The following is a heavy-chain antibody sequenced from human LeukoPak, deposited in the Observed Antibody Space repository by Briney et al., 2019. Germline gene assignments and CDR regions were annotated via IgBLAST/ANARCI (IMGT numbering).Heavy chain of an antibody. CDR2: IWYDGSNK. J-gene: IGHJ6*02. CDR3: ARGIGGVVIRMDV. CDR1: GFTFSSYG. D-gene: IGHD3-3*02. Sequence: GGSLRLSCAASGFTFSSYGMHWVRQAPGKGLEWVAVIWYDGSNKYYADSVKGRFTISRDNSKNTLYLQVNSLRAEDTAVYYCARGIGGVVIRMDVWGQGTTVTVSS. V-gene: IGHV3-33*01.